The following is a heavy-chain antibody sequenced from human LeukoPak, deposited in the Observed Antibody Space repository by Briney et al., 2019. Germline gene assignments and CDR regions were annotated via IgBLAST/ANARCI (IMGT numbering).Heavy chain of an antibody. CDR2: INHSGST. J-gene: IGHJ4*02. D-gene: IGHD3-9*01. Sequence: SETLSLTCAVYGGSFSGYYWSWIRQPPGKGLEWIGEINHSGSTNYNPSLKGRVTISVDTSKNQFSLKLSSVTAADTAVYYCARGSPWGYFDWLLSYYFDYWGQGTLVTVSS. V-gene: IGHV4-34*01. CDR3: ARGSPWGYFDWLLSYYFDY. CDR1: GGSFSGYY.